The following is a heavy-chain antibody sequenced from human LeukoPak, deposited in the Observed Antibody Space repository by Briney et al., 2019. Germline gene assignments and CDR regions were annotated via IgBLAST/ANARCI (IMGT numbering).Heavy chain of an antibody. CDR1: GFTFSSYA. D-gene: IGHD2-2*01. CDR2: IYGGGST. CDR3: TREYCTSTSCRSDAFDI. V-gene: IGHV3-53*01. J-gene: IGHJ3*02. Sequence: GGSLRLSCAASGFTFSSYAMSWVRQAPGKGLEWVSVIYGGGSTYYADSVKGRFTISRDNSKNTLYLQMITLRAEDTAVYYCTREYCTSTSCRSDAFDIWGQGTMVTVSS.